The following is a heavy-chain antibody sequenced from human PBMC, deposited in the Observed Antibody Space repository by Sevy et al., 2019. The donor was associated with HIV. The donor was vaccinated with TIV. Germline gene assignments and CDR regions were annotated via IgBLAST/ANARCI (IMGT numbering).Heavy chain of an antibody. CDR3: TRWKAAQSIFDY. Sequence: GGSLRLSFTASGFTFGDYCMSWVRQAPGKGLEWVAFLKSDVYGGTVDDAASVRGRFVISRDDSKTIAYLQMNDLKTEDTGVYYCTRWKAAQSIFDYWGQGALVTVSS. CDR2: LKSDVYGGTV. V-gene: IGHV3-49*04. J-gene: IGHJ4*02. D-gene: IGHD6-13*01. CDR1: GFTFGDYC.